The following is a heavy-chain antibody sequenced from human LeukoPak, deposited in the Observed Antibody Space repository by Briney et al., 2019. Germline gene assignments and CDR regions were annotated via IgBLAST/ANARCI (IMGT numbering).Heavy chain of an antibody. J-gene: IGHJ6*02. D-gene: IGHD2-2*01. CDR1: GFTFSNYA. V-gene: IGHV3-23*01. CDR3: AKLPRIVVVPAAIHMDV. CDR2: ISGSGRSS. Sequence: PGGSLRLSCAASGFTFSNYAMSWVRQAPGKGLEWVSVISGSGRSSYYADSMKGRFTISRDNSKNTLYLQMNSLRAEDTAVYYCAKLPRIVVVPAAIHMDVWGQGTTVTVSS.